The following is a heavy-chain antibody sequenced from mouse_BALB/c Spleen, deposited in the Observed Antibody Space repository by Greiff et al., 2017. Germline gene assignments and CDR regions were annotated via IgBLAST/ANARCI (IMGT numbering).Heavy chain of an antibody. CDR1: GFNIKDTY. V-gene: IGHV14-3*02. J-gene: IGHJ3*01. D-gene: IGHD1-1*02. CDR2: IDPANGNT. CDR3: APYGPFAY. Sequence: EVQVVESGAELVKPGASVKLSCTASGFNIKDTYMHWVKQRPEQGLEWIGRIDPANGNTKYDPKFQGKATITADTSSNTAYLQLSSLTSEDTAVYYCAPYGPFAYWGQGTLVTVSA.